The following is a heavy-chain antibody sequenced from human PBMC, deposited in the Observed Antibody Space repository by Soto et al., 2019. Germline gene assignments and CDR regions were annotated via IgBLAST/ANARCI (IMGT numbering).Heavy chain of an antibody. Sequence: LQLQESGPGLVKPSETLSLTCTVSGGSISSSSYYWGWIRQPPGKGLEWVANIKQDGSEKYYVDSVKGRFTISRDNAKNSLYLQMNSLRAEDTAVYYCARVGDSSSSGYYYYYYGMDVW. V-gene: IGHV3-7*01. D-gene: IGHD6-6*01. J-gene: IGHJ6*01. CDR1: GGSISSSSYY. CDR3: ARVGDSSSSGYYYYYYGMDV. CDR2: IKQDGSEK.